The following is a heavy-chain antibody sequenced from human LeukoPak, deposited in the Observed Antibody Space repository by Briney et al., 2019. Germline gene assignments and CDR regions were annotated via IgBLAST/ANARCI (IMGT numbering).Heavy chain of an antibody. V-gene: IGHV3-23*01. J-gene: IGHJ1*01. CDR2: ISGGGGGT. CDR1: GFTFHTNA. Sequence: PGGSLRLSCAASGFTFHTNAMAWVRQTPGKGLKWVSSISGGGGGTYSAHSVKGRCTVSRDNGNNTLYLQMNGLTAADTAFYYCAKVRGVGTHIWLLPWDLWGQGTLVSVSS. D-gene: IGHD2-21*02. CDR3: AKVRGVGTHIWLLPWDL.